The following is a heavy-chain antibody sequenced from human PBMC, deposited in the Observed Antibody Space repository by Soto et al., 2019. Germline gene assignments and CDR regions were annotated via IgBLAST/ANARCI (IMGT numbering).Heavy chain of an antibody. CDR3: AGISYGEQPADY. D-gene: IGHD1-20*01. CDR2: ISYDGSNK. V-gene: IGHV3-30*03. Sequence: GGSLRLSCAASGFTFSSYGMHWVRQAPGKGLEWVAVISYDGSNKYYADSVKGRFTISRDNSKNTLYLQMNSLRAEDTAVYYCAGISYGEQPADYWGQGTLVTVSS. CDR1: GFTFSSYG. J-gene: IGHJ4*02.